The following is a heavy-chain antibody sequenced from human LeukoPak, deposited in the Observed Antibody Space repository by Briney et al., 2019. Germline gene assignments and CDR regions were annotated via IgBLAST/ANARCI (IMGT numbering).Heavy chain of an antibody. J-gene: IGHJ4*02. Sequence: SETLSLTCTVSGGSLSSYYWSWIRQPPGKGLEWIGYIYYTGTTNYNASLQSRVTISVDTSKNQFSLKQGSVTAADTAVYYCARHGRQWELLHFDYWGQGTLVTVSS. V-gene: IGHV4-59*08. CDR2: IYYTGTT. CDR1: GGSLSSYY. CDR3: ARHGRQWELLHFDY. D-gene: IGHD1-26*01.